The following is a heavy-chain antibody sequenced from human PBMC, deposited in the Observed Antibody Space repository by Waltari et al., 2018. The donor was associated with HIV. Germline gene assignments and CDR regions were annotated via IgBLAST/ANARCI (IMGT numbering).Heavy chain of an antibody. CDR2: INHDGGA. CDR1: NTPFNAYS. CDR3: AGGPTGDLINYDRWAYFDS. J-gene: IGHJ4*02. V-gene: IGHV4-34*02. D-gene: IGHD3-16*01. Sequence: QVHLQQWGAGLLKPSGTLSLTCAVYNTPFNAYSLSWPRQYPARGLEWMGEINHDGGATYSRSLRSRTTIAVDSAKKQFALTLTSVTAADIGIYYCAGGPTGDLINYDRWAYFDSWSQGTLVTVSA.